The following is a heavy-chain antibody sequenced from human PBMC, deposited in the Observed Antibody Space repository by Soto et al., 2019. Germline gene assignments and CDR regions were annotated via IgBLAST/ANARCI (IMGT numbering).Heavy chain of an antibody. J-gene: IGHJ5*01. CDR3: TRAYGAETFDF. Sequence: ASVKVSCKASGYTFNNYDIHWVRQAPGHGLEWMGWMNPNSGNTGYAQSFRGRVTMTQNTAIGTAYMELSSLRSDDTATYYCTRAYGAETFDFWGQGTRVTSPQ. V-gene: IGHV1-8*02. D-gene: IGHD3-10*01. CDR2: MNPNSGNT. CDR1: GYTFNNYD.